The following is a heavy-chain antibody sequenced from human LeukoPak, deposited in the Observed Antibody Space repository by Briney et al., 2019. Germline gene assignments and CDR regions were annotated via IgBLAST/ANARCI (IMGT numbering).Heavy chain of an antibody. CDR2: IYPGESQT. D-gene: IGHD2-2*01. CDR3: AKRRRDQLLLGDWFDP. V-gene: IGHV5-51*01. J-gene: IGHJ5*02. CDR1: GFIFTEYL. Sequence: ESLKISCKGSGFIFTEYLIGWVRQMPGKGLEWMGIIYPGESQTLYSPSLQGQVTISADKSIYTVYLQWNSLKASDTAMYYCAKRRRDQLLLGDWFDPWGQGTVVTVSS.